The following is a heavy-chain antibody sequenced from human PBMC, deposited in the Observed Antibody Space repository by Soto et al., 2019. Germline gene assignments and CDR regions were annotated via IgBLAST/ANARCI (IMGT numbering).Heavy chain of an antibody. D-gene: IGHD6-13*01. J-gene: IGHJ4*02. CDR3: ARLIGNSWFPG. V-gene: IGHV6-1*01. CDR1: GDSVSSNSVT. Sequence: PSQTLSLTCAISGDSVSSNSVTWDWIRQSPSRGLEWLGRTYYRSKWYNDYAVSVRSRITINPDTSKNQFSLQLNSVTPDDTAVYYCARLIGNSWFPGWGQGTLVTVSS. CDR2: TYYRSKWYN.